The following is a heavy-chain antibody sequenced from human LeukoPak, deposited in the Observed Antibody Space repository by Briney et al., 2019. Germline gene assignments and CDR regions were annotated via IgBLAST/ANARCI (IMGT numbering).Heavy chain of an antibody. D-gene: IGHD3-3*01. CDR1: GGTFSSYT. J-gene: IGHJ4*02. Sequence: SVKVSCKASGGTFSSYTISWVRQAPGQGLEWMGRTIPILGIANYAQKFQGRVTITADKSTSTAYMELSSLRSEDTAVYYCARDLRRYDFWSERGNFDYWGQGTLVTVSS. CDR3: ARDLRRYDFWSERGNFDY. V-gene: IGHV1-69*04. CDR2: TIPILGIA.